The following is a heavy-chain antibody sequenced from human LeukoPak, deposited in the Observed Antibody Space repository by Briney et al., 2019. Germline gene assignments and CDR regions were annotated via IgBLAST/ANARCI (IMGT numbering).Heavy chain of an antibody. CDR1: GFTFSYYT. CDR3: ARVLNYYDSRGYYFSY. Sequence: GGSLRLSCAASGFTFSYYTMHLVRQAPGKGLGWVAVISYDGINKYYADSVKGRFTISRDNSNNTLYLQMNSLRAEDTAVYYCARVLNYYDSRGYYFSYWGQGTLVTVSS. V-gene: IGHV3-30-3*01. CDR2: ISYDGINK. D-gene: IGHD3-22*01. J-gene: IGHJ4*02.